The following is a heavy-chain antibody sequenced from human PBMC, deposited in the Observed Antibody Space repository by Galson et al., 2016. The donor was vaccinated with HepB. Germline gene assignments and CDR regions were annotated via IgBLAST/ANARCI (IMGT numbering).Heavy chain of an antibody. CDR1: GDSISRVGHH. CDR3: ARDGMTTVTQNYRSDYYYYMDV. Sequence: SETLSLTCSVSGDSISRVGHHWGWFRQSPGMGLEYIGSIHSSGTSYYNPSLTSRVTVSADTSRNQFFLSLTSVTAADTGVYYCARDGMTTVTQNYRSDYYYYMDVWGKGTTVTVSS. CDR2: IHSSGTS. J-gene: IGHJ6*03. D-gene: IGHD4-17*01. V-gene: IGHV4-39*02.